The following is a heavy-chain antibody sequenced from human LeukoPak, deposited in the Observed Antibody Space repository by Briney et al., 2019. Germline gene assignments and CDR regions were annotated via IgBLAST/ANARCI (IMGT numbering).Heavy chain of an antibody. V-gene: IGHV3-66*04. J-gene: IGHJ4*02. D-gene: IGHD6-13*01. CDR3: AKPTLYGSSWYFFDY. CDR1: GFTVSSNY. Sequence: GGSLRLSCAASGFTVSSNYMSWVRQAPGKGPEWVSVIYSGGSTYYADSVKGRFTISRDNSKNTLYLQMNSLRAEDTAVYCCAKPTLYGSSWYFFDYWGQGTLVTVSS. CDR2: IYSGGST.